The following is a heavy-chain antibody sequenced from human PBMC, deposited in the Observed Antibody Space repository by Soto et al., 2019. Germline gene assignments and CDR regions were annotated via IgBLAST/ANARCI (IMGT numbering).Heavy chain of an antibody. CDR3: ARERGVGGSTGDYDQ. CDR2: IFSSGST. D-gene: IGHD5-12*01. V-gene: IGHV4-4*07. J-gene: IGHJ4*02. CDR1: GGYISSYY. Sequence: QVQLQESGPRLVKHSETLSLTCSVSGGYISSYYWSWIRQPAGKGLEWIGRIFSSGSTHYNPSLTGRVTMSVDTSKNQIALSLRSVTAADTAVYYWARERGVGGSTGDYDQWGQGTLVTVSS.